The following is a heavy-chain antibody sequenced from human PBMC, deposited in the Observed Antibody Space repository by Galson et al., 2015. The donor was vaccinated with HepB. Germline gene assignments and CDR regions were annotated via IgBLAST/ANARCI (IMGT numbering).Heavy chain of an antibody. CDR1: GFPFSSCT. D-gene: IGHD6-19*01. V-gene: IGHV3-21*01. CDR2: ISGGSTYI. Sequence: SLRLSCAASGFPFSSCTMGWVRQAPGEGLEWVSSISGGSTYIYYADSVGGRFTISRDNTKNSLYLQLNSLRAEDTALYFCATETVAVAGQGFWGQGTLVTVSS. CDR3: ATETVAVAGQGF. J-gene: IGHJ4*02.